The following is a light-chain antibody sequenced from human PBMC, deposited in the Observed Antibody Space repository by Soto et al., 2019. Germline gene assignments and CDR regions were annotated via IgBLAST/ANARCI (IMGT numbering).Light chain of an antibody. Sequence: QSALTQPASVSGSPGQSITLSCTGTSSDVGGYNYVSWYQQHPGKAPKLMIYDVSNRPSGVSNRFSGSKSGNTASLTISGLQAEDEADYYCSSYTSSSTTVFGGGTKLTVL. CDR2: DVS. V-gene: IGLV2-14*01. J-gene: IGLJ2*01. CDR3: SSYTSSSTTV. CDR1: SSDVGGYNY.